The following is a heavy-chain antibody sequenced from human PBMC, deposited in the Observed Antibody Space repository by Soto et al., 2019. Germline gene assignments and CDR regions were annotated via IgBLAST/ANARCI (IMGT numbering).Heavy chain of an antibody. Sequence: PSETPSLTCTVSGDSVSKYYWNWIRQPAGKGLEWIGRIHSTRGPNYNPSLKSRVTMSVDTSKNQFSLKLNLTSVTAADTAVYYCARSPAYGDYANLDTWGQGTLVTVSS. V-gene: IGHV4-4*07. CDR1: GDSVSKYY. D-gene: IGHD4-17*01. J-gene: IGHJ5*02. CDR3: ARSPAYGDYANLDT. CDR2: IHSTRGP.